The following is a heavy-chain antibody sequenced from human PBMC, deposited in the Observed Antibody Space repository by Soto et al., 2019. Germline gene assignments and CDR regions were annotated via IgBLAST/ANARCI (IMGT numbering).Heavy chain of an antibody. J-gene: IGHJ3*01. D-gene: IGHD3-16*01. CDR1: GLTFSRYE. Sequence: EVKLVESGGGLVQPGGSLRLSCAASGLTFSRYEMNWVRQAPGKGLEWIAYIHSSATTIYYADSVKGRFTISRDNAKNSLCRQLNSLSAEDTAVYYGATRWGGGGAFDFWGQGTMVTVSS. V-gene: IGHV3-48*03. CDR3: ATRWGGGGAFDF. CDR2: IHSSATTI.